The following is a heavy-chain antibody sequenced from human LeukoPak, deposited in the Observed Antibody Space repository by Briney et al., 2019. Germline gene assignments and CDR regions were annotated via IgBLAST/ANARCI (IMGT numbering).Heavy chain of an antibody. J-gene: IGHJ4*02. CDR3: ARNSPSEDYYDSSGYYYGYDY. Sequence: SSVKVSCKASGGTFSSYAISWVRQAPGQGLEWMGGIIPIFGTANYAQKFQGRVTITADESTSTAYMELSSLRFEDTAVYYCARNSPSEDYYDSSGYYYGYDYWGQGTLVTVSS. CDR1: GGTFSSYA. CDR2: IIPIFGTA. V-gene: IGHV1-69*01. D-gene: IGHD3-22*01.